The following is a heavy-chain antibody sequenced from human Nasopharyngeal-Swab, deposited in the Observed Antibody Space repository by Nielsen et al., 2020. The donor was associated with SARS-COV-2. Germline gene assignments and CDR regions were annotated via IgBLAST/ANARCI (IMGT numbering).Heavy chain of an antibody. Sequence: SVKVSCKASGGTFSSYAISWVRQAPGQGLEWMGGIIPIFGTANYAQKFQGRVTFTADESTSTAYMELSSLRSEDTAVYYCARDYQRDYMGYYGMDVWGQGTTVTVSS. V-gene: IGHV1-69*13. J-gene: IGHJ6*02. CDR2: IIPIFGTA. D-gene: IGHD2-2*01. CDR3: ARDYQRDYMGYYGMDV. CDR1: GGTFSSYA.